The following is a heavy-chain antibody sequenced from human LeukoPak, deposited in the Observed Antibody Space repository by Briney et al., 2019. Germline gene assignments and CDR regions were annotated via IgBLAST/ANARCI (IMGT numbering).Heavy chain of an antibody. CDR2: INHSSST. V-gene: IGHV4-34*01. D-gene: IGHD5-18*01. CDR3: ARRGRGYSYGSQPIDY. CDR1: GGPFSGYY. J-gene: IGHJ4*02. Sequence: SETLPLTCAVHGGPFSGYYWWWIRQPPAKGLEWIGEINHSSSTNYNPSLKSRVTISVDTSKNQFSLKLSSVSAADTAVYYCARRGRGYSYGSQPIDYWGQGTLVTVSS.